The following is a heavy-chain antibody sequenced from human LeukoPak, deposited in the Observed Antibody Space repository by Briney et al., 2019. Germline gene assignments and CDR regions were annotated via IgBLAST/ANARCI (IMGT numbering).Heavy chain of an antibody. J-gene: IGHJ5*02. V-gene: IGHV4-39*01. CDR3: ARRGCSNNSCYSLSFDP. Sequence: AETLSLTCSVSGCSINSSRYYWGWIRPPPGKGLAWIGSVFYSWGTHYNPSLKSRATISVDTSKNQFSLKLSSVTAVDTAVYYCARRGCSNNSCYSLSFDPWGQGTLVTVSS. D-gene: IGHD2-2*01. CDR1: GCSINSSRYY. CDR2: VFYSWGT.